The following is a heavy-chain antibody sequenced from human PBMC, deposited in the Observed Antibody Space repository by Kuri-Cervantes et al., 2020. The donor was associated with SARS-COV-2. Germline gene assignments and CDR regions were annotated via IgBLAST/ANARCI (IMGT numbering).Heavy chain of an antibody. CDR1: GGTFSSYA. D-gene: IGHD1-26*01. CDR3: ARFSRQGVRATTRVNYYYYYMDV. Sequence: SVKVSCKASGGTFSSYAISWVRQTPGQGLEWMGGIIPIFGTANYAQKFQGRVTITTDESTSTAYMELSSLRSEDTAVYYCARFSRQGVRATTRVNYYYYYMDVWGKGTTVIVSS. J-gene: IGHJ6*03. V-gene: IGHV1-69*05. CDR2: IIPIFGTA.